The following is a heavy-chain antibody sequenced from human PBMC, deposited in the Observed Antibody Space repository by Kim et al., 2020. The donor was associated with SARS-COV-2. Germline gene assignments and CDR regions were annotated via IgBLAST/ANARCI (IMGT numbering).Heavy chain of an antibody. Sequence: NYSPSFQGHVTISADKSISTAYLQWSSLKASDTAMYYCARSGDTLDAFDIWGQGTMVTVSS. CDR3: ARSGDTLDAFDI. V-gene: IGHV5-10-1*01. J-gene: IGHJ3*02.